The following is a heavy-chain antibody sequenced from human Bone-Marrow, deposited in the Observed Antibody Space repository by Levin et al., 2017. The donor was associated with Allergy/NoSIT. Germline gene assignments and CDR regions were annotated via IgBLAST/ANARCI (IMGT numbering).Heavy chain of an antibody. CDR3: ARLDGYSFDY. V-gene: IGHV4-31*03. J-gene: IGHJ4*02. CDR2: ISYRGST. CDR1: GGSISSSGYH. D-gene: IGHD1-1*01. Sequence: SQTLSLTCPVSGGSISSSGYHWTWIRQYPNQGLEWIGYISYRGSTYFNPSLKSRLTMSIDTSEQHFSLNLTSVSAADTAIYYCARLDGYSFDYWGQGALVTVSS.